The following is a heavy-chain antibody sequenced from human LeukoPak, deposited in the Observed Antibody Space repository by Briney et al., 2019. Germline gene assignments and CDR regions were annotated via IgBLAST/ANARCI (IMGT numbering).Heavy chain of an antibody. J-gene: IGHJ4*02. D-gene: IGHD3-10*01. V-gene: IGHV1-69*13. CDR2: IIPIFGTA. CDR1: GGTFSSYA. Sequence: ASVTVSCTASGGTFSSYAISWVRQAPGQGLEWMGGIIPIFGTANYAQKFQGRVTITADESTSTAYMELSSLRSEDTAVYYCARLGLLNEYYFDYWGQGTLATVSS. CDR3: ARLGLLNEYYFDY.